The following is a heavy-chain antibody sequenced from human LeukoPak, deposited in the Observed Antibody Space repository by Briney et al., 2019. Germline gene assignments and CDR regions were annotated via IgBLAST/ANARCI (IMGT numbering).Heavy chain of an antibody. CDR1: GFTFSSYL. D-gene: IGHD3-3*01. CDR2: INQDGSEK. CDR3: ARDPAYDFWSGYYSYYYYMDV. Sequence: GGSLRLSCAASGFTFSSYLMSWVRQAPGKGLEWVANINQDGSEKYYVDSVKGRFTISRDNAKNSLYLQMNSLRAEDTAVYYCARDPAYDFWSGYYSYYYYMDVWGKGTTVTVSS. V-gene: IGHV3-7*01. J-gene: IGHJ6*03.